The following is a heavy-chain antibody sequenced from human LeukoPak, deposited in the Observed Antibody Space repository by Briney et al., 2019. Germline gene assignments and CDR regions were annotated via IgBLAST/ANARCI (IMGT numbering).Heavy chain of an antibody. J-gene: IGHJ4*02. D-gene: IGHD2-2*01. V-gene: IGHV4-59*01. CDR1: GDSISSYY. CDR3: ARGGCSSTACPPPGFDY. Sequence: SETLSLTCSVSGDSISSYYWSWSRQPPGKGLEWIGSIYNSGTTNYNPYLKSRLTISVDTTKKQFSLKLSSVTAADTAVYYCARGGCSSTACPPPGFDYWGQGTLVTVSS. CDR2: IYNSGTT.